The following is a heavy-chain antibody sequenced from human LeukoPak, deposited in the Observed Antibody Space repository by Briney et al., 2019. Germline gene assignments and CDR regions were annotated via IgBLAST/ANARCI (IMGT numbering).Heavy chain of an antibody. V-gene: IGHV3-23*01. CDR1: GFTFSNYA. Sequence: GGSLRLSCAASGFTFSNYAMSWVRQAPGKGLEWVSGITNSGGGTFYADSVRGRFTISRDNSKNTLYLQMNNLRAEDTAIYYCAKKGAVTATGYFDYWGQGTLVTVSS. J-gene: IGHJ4*02. D-gene: IGHD2-21*02. CDR3: AKKGAVTATGYFDY. CDR2: ITNSGGGT.